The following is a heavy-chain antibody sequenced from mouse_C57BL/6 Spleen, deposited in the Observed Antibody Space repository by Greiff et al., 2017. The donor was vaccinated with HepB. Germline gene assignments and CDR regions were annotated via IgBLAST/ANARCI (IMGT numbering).Heavy chain of an antibody. CDR3: ARVTTVVATLYFDY. D-gene: IGHD1-1*01. Sequence: VQLLQPGAELVKPGASVKLSCKASGYTFTSYWMHWVKQRPGRGLEWMGRIDPNSGGTKYNEKLKSKATLTVDKPSSTTYMQLSSLTSEDSAVYYCARVTTVVATLYFDYWGQGTTLTVSS. CDR2: IDPNSGGT. CDR1: GYTFTSYW. V-gene: IGHV1-72*01. J-gene: IGHJ2*01.